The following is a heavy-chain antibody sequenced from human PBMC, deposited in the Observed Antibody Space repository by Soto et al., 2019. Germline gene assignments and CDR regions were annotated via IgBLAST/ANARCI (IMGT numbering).Heavy chain of an antibody. V-gene: IGHV2-5*02. CDR3: AHRRVRDSSGENFDS. CDR2: LYWDDDK. CDR1: GFSLNTNAVG. Sequence: QITLKESGPPLVKPTQTLTLTCTFSGFSLNTNAVGVAWIRQPPGNALEWLALLYWDDDKRYSPSLKSRLTITTDTSKNQVVLTMTNMDPEDTATYYCAHRRVRDSSGENFDSWGQGTLVTVSS. D-gene: IGHD6-19*01. J-gene: IGHJ4*02.